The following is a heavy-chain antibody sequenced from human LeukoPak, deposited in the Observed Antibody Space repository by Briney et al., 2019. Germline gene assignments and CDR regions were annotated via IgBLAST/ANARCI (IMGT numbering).Heavy chain of an antibody. D-gene: IGHD2-2*01. CDR1: GGSISSGGYS. V-gene: IGHV4-30-2*01. CDR3: AREGCSSTSCRRGENWFDP. CDR2: IYHSGST. J-gene: IGHJ5*02. Sequence: SETLSLTCAVSGGSISSGGYSWSWIRQPPGKGLEWIGYIYHSGSTYYNPSLKSRVTISVDRSKNQFSLKLSSVTAADTAVYYCAREGCSSTSCRRGENWFDPWGQGTLVTVSS.